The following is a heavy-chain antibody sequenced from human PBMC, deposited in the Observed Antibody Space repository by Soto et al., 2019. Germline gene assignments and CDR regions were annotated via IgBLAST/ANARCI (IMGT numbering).Heavy chain of an antibody. J-gene: IGHJ4*02. CDR2: ISSSSSTI. Sequence: GGSLRLSCAASGFTFSSYSMNWVRQAPGKGLEWVSYISSSSSTIYYADSVKGRFTISRDNAKNSLYLQMNSLRAEDTAVYYCAKYGHVVVITNFDYWGQGTLVTVSS. CDR1: GFTFSSYS. D-gene: IGHD3-22*01. CDR3: AKYGHVVVITNFDY. V-gene: IGHV3-48*01.